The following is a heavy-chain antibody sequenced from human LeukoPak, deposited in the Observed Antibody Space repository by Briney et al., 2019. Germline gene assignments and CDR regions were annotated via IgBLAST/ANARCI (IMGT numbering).Heavy chain of an antibody. D-gene: IGHD2-2*01. CDR1: GFTVSSNY. J-gene: IGHJ4*02. CDR2: IYSGGST. V-gene: IGHV3-66*01. CDR3: ARALPAVSHTSFDY. Sequence: HPGGSLRLSCAASGFTVSSNYMSWVRQAPGKGLEWVSIIYSGGSTYYADSVKGRFTISRDISKNTLYLQMNSLRAEDTAVFYCARALPAVSHTSFDYWGQGALVTVSS.